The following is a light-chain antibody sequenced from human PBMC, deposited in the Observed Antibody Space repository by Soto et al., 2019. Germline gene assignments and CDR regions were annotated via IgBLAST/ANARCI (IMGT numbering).Light chain of an antibody. CDR2: GAS. V-gene: IGKV3-20*01. J-gene: IGKJ1*01. CDR3: HQHGGSPET. Sequence: EIVLRQSPGTLSVSPGEGATPYCRSSQSVSGDYLAWYQSKPGQVPRLLIHGASNRATGIPDRFSGSGSGTEFILTISELEPEDSGIYHCHQHGGSPETFGQGTKVDI. CDR1: QSVSGDY.